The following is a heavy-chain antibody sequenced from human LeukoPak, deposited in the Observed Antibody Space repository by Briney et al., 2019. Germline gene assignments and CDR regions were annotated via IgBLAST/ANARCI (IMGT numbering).Heavy chain of an antibody. V-gene: IGHV4-61*02. CDR3: ARVQSGGGYSYGYFDY. CDR1: GGSISSGSYY. CDR2: IYTSGST. J-gene: IGHJ4*02. Sequence: SQTLSLTCTVSGGSISSGSYYWSWIRQPAGKGLEWIGRIYTSGSTNYNPSLKSRVTISVDTSKNQFSLKLSSVTAADTAVYYCARVQSGGGYSYGYFDYWGQGTLVTVSS. D-gene: IGHD5-18*01.